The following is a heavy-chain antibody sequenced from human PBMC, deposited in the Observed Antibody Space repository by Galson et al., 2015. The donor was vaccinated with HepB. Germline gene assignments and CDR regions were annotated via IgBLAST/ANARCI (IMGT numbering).Heavy chain of an antibody. D-gene: IGHD2-21*01. CDR3: ARDVIAVVPGAPPTLDH. CDR1: GFTFSDFW. V-gene: IGHV3-74*01. J-gene: IGHJ4*02. CDR2: INPSGSAA. Sequence: SLRLSCAASGFTFSDFWMHWVCQAPGERPVWVARINPSGSAAGYADSVKGRFTLSRDNTRNTLYLQLDSLRGDDTAVYYCARDVIAVVPGAPPTLDHWGQGALVTVSS.